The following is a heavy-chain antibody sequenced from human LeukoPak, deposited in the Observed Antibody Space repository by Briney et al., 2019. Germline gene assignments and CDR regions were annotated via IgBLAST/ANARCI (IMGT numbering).Heavy chain of an antibody. CDR2: ISYDGSNK. Sequence: GSLRLSCAASGFTFSSYGMHWVRQAPGKGLEWVAVISYDGSNKYYADSVKGRFTISRDNSKNTLYLQMNSLRAEDTAVYYCAREQDDAPFDYWGQGTLVTVSS. V-gene: IGHV3-30*03. CDR1: GFTFSSYG. D-gene: IGHD1-1*01. CDR3: AREQDDAPFDY. J-gene: IGHJ4*02.